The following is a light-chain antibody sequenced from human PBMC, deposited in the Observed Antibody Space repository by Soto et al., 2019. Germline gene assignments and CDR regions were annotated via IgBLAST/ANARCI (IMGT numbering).Light chain of an antibody. CDR3: QQYGSSPPRT. Sequence: EIVMTQSPATLSMSPGERATLSCRASQSISTKVAWYQQKPGQAPRLLIYGASTRATDVPDRFSGSGSGADFTLTISRLEPEDFAVYYCQQYGSSPPRTFGQGTKVDIK. V-gene: IGKV3-20*01. CDR1: QSISTK. CDR2: GAS. J-gene: IGKJ1*01.